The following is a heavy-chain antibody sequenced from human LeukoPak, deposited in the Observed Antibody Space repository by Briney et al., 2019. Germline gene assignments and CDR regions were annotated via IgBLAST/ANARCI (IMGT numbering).Heavy chain of an antibody. CDR2: IDNGDKT. CDR1: GFSVNTNY. V-gene: IGHV3-66*01. CDR3: AREVDYSYGYYFDY. D-gene: IGHD5-18*01. J-gene: IGHJ4*02. Sequence: GGSLRLSCAASGFSVNTNYMSWVRQAPGKGPEWVSVIDNGDKTDYEDSVMGRFFISRDNSKNTLYLQMNSLRAEDTAVYYCAREVDYSYGYYFDYWGQGTLVTVS.